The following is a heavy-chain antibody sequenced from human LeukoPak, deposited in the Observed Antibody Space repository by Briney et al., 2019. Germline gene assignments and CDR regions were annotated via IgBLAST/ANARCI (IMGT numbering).Heavy chain of an antibody. V-gene: IGHV3-13*01. Sequence: GESLSLACAASGLTFSNADMHWVSQPAGKGREWVSAMVTAGDTYYSCSVQRRFTISRENAKNSLYLQMNSRSPGDTAVYYCGRGRNGDTTMGHSFWYFDLWGRGTLVTVSS. CDR3: GRGRNGDTTMGHSFWYFDL. CDR1: GLTFSNAD. D-gene: IGHD5-18*01. CDR2: MVTAGDT. J-gene: IGHJ2*01.